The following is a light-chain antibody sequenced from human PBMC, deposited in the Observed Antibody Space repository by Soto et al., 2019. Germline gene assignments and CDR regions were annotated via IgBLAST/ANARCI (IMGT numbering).Light chain of an antibody. Sequence: IQMTQSPSSLSASVGDRVTITCRASQGIRKDLGWYQQKPGKAPKRLIYSTYSLQTGVPSRFSGSGSGTDFSLIISLLQPEDSATYFCLQHNSYPRTFGQGTKVEV. J-gene: IGKJ1*01. CDR3: LQHNSYPRT. V-gene: IGKV1-17*01. CDR1: QGIRKD. CDR2: STY.